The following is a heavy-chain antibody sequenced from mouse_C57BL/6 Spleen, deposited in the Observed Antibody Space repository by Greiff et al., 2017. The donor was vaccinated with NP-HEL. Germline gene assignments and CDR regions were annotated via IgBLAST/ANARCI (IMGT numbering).Heavy chain of an antibody. V-gene: IGHV1-50*01. CDR1: GYTFTSYW. CDR2: IDPSDSYT. D-gene: IGHD2-10*01. Sequence: QVQLQQPGAELVKPGASVKLSCKASGYTFTSYWMQWVKQRPGQGLEWIGEIDPSDSYTNYNQKFKGKATLTVDTSSSTAYMQVSSLTSEDSAVYYCARSYYGNPGYFDYWGQGTTLTVSS. CDR3: ARSYYGNPGYFDY. J-gene: IGHJ2*01.